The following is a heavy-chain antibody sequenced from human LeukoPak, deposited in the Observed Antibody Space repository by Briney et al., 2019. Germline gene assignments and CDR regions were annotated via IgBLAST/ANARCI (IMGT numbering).Heavy chain of an antibody. D-gene: IGHD6-6*01. Sequence: AGGSLRLSCAASGFTVSNNYVSWVRQAPGKGLEWVSVIYSGGSTYYADSVKGRFTLSRDNSKNTLYLQMNSLRAEDTAVYYCARDSSSYYFDYWGQGTLVTVSS. J-gene: IGHJ4*02. CDR2: IYSGGST. CDR1: GFTVSNNY. CDR3: ARDSSSYYFDY. V-gene: IGHV3-53*01.